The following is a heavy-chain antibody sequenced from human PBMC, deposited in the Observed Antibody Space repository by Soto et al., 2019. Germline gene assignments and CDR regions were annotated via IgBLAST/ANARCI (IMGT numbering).Heavy chain of an antibody. Sequence: ASVKVSCKASGYTFTSYYMHWVRQAPGQGLEWMGIINPSGGSTSYAQKFQGRVTMTRDTSTSTAYMELRSLRSDDTAVYYCARDGGRGYCSSTSCYNWFDPWGQGTLVTVSS. D-gene: IGHD2-2*01. CDR1: GYTFTSYY. CDR2: INPSGGST. CDR3: ARDGGRGYCSSTSCYNWFDP. V-gene: IGHV1-46*01. J-gene: IGHJ5*02.